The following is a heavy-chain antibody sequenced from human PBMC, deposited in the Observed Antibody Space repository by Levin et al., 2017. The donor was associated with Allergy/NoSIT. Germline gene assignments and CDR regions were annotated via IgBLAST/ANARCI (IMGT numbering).Heavy chain of an antibody. CDR1: GFTFSSYA. V-gene: IGHV3-23*01. CDR3: AKVSSAGYYCYGMDL. J-gene: IGHJ6*02. CDR2: ISGSGGST. Sequence: GGSLRLSCAASGFTFSSYAMSWVRQAPGKGLEWVSAISGSGGSTYYADSVKGRCTISRDTSKNTLYLQMKSLRAEDTAIYYCAKVSSAGYYCYGMDLWGQGTTVTVSS. D-gene: IGHD6-13*01.